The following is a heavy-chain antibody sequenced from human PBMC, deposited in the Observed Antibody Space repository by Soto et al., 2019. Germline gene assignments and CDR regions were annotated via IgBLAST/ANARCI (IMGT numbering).Heavy chain of an antibody. CDR2: ISYSGST. CDR1: GGSISSGGYY. CDR3: ARVFGFGGMDV. J-gene: IGHJ6*02. V-gene: IGHV4-31*03. D-gene: IGHD3-10*01. Sequence: QVQLQESGPGLVKPSQTLSLTCTVSGGSISSGGYYWSWIRQHPGKGLEWIGYISYSGSTYYNSDLKSRVTISVDTSKNQFSLKLSSVTAADTAVDYCARVFGFGGMDVWGQGTTVTVSS.